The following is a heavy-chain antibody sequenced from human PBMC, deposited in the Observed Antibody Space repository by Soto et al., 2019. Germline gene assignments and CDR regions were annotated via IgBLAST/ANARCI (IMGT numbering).Heavy chain of an antibody. CDR1: GGSVSSGSYY. CDR2: MYYSGST. D-gene: IGHD2-8*01. V-gene: IGHV4-61*01. J-gene: IGHJ4*02. Sequence: SETLSLTCTVSGGSVSSGSYYWSWMRQPPGKGLEWIGYMYYSGSTNYNPSLNSRVTISVDTSKNQFSLKLSSVTAADTAAYYCARQHCTNGVCYDAFDCWGQGTLVTVSS. CDR3: ARQHCTNGVCYDAFDC.